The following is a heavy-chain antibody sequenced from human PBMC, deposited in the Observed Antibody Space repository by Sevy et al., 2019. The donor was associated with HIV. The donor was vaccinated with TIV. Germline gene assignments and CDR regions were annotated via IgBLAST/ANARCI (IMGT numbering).Heavy chain of an antibody. D-gene: IGHD3-3*02. CDR1: GFDFPNAW. J-gene: IGHJ4*02. V-gene: IGHV3-15*07. Sequence: GGSLRLSCTASGFDFPNAWMNWVRQVPGNGLEWVGHIKSITDGGAADYAAPVKGRFTISRHDSKNTLYLQMNSLKVEDTAVYFCSTDDLISYSGRRTLVTVSS. CDR2: IKSITDGGAA. CDR3: STDDLISY.